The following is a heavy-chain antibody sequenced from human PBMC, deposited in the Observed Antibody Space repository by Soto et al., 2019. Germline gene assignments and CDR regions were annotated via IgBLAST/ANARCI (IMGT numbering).Heavy chain of an antibody. CDR1: GFSLSSPAVG. V-gene: IGHV2-5*02. CDR2: IYWDDDK. D-gene: IGHD6-19*01. CDR3: EHGSGWLSDY. Sequence: QITLKESGPTLVKPTQTLTLTCTFSGFSLSSPAVGVNWIRQPPGKALEWLALIYWDDDKQYSPSLKSRLTITKDTSKNQLFLTMTNMDPVDTATYFCEHGSGWLSDYWGQGTLVTFSS. J-gene: IGHJ4*02.